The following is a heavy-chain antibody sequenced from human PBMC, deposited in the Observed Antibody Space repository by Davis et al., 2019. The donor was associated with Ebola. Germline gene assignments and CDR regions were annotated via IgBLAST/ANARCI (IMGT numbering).Heavy chain of an antibody. Sequence: PGGSLRLSCAASGFTFSSYGMHWVRQAPGKGLEWVAVIWYDGSNKYYADSVKGRFTISRDNSKNTLYLQMNSLRAEDTAVYYCAKEEYSSGGGSDYWGQGTLVTVSS. CDR1: GFTFSSYG. CDR3: AKEEYSSGGGSDY. J-gene: IGHJ4*02. D-gene: IGHD6-19*01. V-gene: IGHV3-30*02. CDR2: IWYDGSNK.